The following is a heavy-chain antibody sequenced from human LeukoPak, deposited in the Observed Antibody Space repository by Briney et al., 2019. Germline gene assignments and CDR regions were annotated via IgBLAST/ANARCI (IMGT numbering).Heavy chain of an antibody. CDR2: INHSGST. Sequence: SETLSLTCAVYGGSFSGYYWSWIRQPPGKGLEWIGEINHSGSTNYNPSLKSRVTISVDTSKNQFSLKLGSVTAADTAVYYCARSYVWGSYRYWGQGTLVTVSS. D-gene: IGHD3-16*02. CDR3: ARSYVWGSYRY. V-gene: IGHV4-34*01. CDR1: GGSFSGYY. J-gene: IGHJ4*02.